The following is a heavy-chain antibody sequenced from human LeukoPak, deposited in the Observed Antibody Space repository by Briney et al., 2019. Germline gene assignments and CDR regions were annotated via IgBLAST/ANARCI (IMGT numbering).Heavy chain of an antibody. J-gene: IGHJ1*01. Sequence: ASVKVSCKASGGTFSSYAISWVRQAPGQGLEWMGGNIPIFGTANYAQKFQGRVTITADESTSTAYMELSSLRSEDTAVYYCARARPGAIDDSSSPIYFQHWGQGTLVTVSS. CDR1: GGTFSSYA. V-gene: IGHV1-69*13. CDR2: NIPIFGTA. D-gene: IGHD3-22*01. CDR3: ARARPGAIDDSSSPIYFQH.